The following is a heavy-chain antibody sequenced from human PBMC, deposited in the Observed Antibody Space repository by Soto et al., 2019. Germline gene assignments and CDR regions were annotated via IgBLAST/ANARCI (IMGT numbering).Heavy chain of an antibody. J-gene: IGHJ6*02. CDR2: IDPSDSYT. D-gene: IGHD6-13*01. V-gene: IGHV5-10-1*01. Sequence: PGESLKISCKGSGYSFTSYWISWVRQMPGKGLEWMGRIDPSDSYTNYSPSFQGHVTISADKSISTAYLQWSSLKASDTAMYYCARRVRIAAAGNYCYYGMDVWGQGTTVTVSS. CDR1: GYSFTSYW. CDR3: ARRVRIAAAGNYCYYGMDV.